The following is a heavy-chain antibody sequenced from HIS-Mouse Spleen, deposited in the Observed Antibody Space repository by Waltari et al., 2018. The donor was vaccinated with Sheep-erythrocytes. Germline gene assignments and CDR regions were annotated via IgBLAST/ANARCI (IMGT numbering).Heavy chain of an antibody. CDR1: GGCFSGYY. CDR3: ARGPRTWDHNYWYFDL. Sequence: QVQLQQWGAGLLKPSETLSLTCAVYGGCFSGYYWSWIRQPPGKGLEWIGEINHSGSTNYNPARKSRFTISVDTAKNQFALKLSSVTAADTAVYYCARGPRTWDHNYWYFDLWGRGTLVTVSS. V-gene: IGHV4-34*01. J-gene: IGHJ2*01. CDR2: INHSGST. D-gene: IGHD1-26*01.